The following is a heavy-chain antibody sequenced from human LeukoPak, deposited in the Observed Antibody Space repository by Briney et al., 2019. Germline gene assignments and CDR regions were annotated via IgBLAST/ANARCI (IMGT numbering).Heavy chain of an antibody. J-gene: IGHJ4*02. D-gene: IGHD6-13*01. CDR1: GFTFDDYA. CDR3: ARRYSSSWSLYYFDY. V-gene: IGHV3-9*01. CDR2: INWNSDSI. Sequence: GGSLRLSCAVSGFTFDDYAMHWVRQVPGKGLEWVSGINWNSDSIGYADSVKGRFTISRDNAKNSLYLQMNSLRAEDTALYYCARRYSSSWSLYYFDYWGQGTLVTVSS.